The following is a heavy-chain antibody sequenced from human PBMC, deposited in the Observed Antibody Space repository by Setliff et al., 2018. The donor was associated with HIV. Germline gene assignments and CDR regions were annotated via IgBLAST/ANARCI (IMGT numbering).Heavy chain of an antibody. J-gene: IGHJ4*02. V-gene: IGHV4-59*08. D-gene: IGHD6-19*01. CDR3: ARHLESSGLHGRVFDL. Sequence: PSETLSLTCTVPGGSISNHFWSRIRQPPGKGLEWIGHIYYTGTTNYNTSLKSRVTISIDTSKSQFSLRLRSVTAADTALYYCARHLESSGLHGRVFDLWGPGSLVTVSS. CDR2: IYYTGTT. CDR1: GGSISNHF.